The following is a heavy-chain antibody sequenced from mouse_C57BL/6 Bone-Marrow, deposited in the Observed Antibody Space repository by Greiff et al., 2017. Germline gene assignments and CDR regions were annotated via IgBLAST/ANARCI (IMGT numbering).Heavy chain of an antibody. V-gene: IGHV1-78*01. CDR1: GYTFTDHT. CDR3: ERRDYYYGSRDY. CDR2: IYPRDCST. D-gene: IGHD1-1*01. J-gene: IGHJ2*01. Sequence: QVQLQQSDAELVKPGASVKISCKVSGYTFTDHTIHWMKQRPERGLEWIGYIYPRDCSTKYNEKFKGQATLTADKSASTAYMQLNSLTSEDSAVYLCERRDYYYGSRDYGGQGTTLTVSS.